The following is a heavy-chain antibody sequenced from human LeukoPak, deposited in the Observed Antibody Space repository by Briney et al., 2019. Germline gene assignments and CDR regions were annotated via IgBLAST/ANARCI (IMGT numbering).Heavy chain of an antibody. CDR2: ITGSGGST. D-gene: IGHD7-27*01. CDR3: AKTGQFDY. CDR1: GFTFSSYA. Sequence: SGGSLRLPCVASGFTFSSYAMSWVRQAPGKGLEWVSTITGSGGSTFYADPVKGRFAVSRDNSKNTLYLQMNSLRAEDTAVYYCAKTGQFDYWGQGTLVTVSS. J-gene: IGHJ4*02. V-gene: IGHV3-23*01.